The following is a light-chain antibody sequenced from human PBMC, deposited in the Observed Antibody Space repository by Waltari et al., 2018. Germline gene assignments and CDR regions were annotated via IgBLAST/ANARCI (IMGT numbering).Light chain of an antibody. CDR1: QSVSSNY. J-gene: IGKJ1*01. V-gene: IGKV3-20*01. CDR2: GAS. Sequence: DIVLTQSPGNLSLSPGERATLSCRASQSVSSNYFAWYQQKPGQAPRLLIYGASSRATGIPDRFSGSGSWTDFTLTISRREPEEFAVYYCHQYGSSPCGAFGQGTKVEIK. CDR3: HQYGSSPCGA.